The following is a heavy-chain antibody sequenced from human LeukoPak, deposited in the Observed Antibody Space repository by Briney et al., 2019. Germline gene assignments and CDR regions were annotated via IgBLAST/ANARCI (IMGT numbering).Heavy chain of an antibody. CDR3: ARTGYIDEGFDY. D-gene: IGHD1-1*01. V-gene: IGHV3-7*04. CDR2: TNQDASSI. Sequence: LAGGSLRLSCAASGFTFSSYWMSWVRQAPDKGLEWVANTNQDASSINYAGSVKGRFTISRDNAKKSLYLQMNSLRAEDTAVYYCARTGYIDEGFDYWGQGTLVTVSS. J-gene: IGHJ4*02. CDR1: GFTFSSYW.